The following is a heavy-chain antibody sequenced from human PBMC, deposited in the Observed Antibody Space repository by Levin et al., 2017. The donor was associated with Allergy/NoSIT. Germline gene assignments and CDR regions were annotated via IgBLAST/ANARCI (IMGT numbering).Heavy chain of an antibody. Sequence: GGSLRLSCAASGFTFSNAWMSWVRQAPGKGLEWVGRIKSKTDGGTTDYAAPVKGRFTISRDDSKNTLYLQMNSLKTEDTAVYYCTMVEIPEYYFDYWGQGTLVTVSS. CDR1: GFTFSNAW. D-gene: IGHD5-24*01. V-gene: IGHV3-15*01. CDR3: TMVEIPEYYFDY. J-gene: IGHJ4*02. CDR2: IKSKTDGGTT.